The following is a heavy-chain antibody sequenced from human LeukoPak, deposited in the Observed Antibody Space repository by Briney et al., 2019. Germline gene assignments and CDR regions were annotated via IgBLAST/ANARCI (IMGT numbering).Heavy chain of an antibody. CDR1: GYTFTGYY. CDR2: INPNSGGT. J-gene: IGHJ4*02. Sequence: GASVKVSCKASGYTFTGYYMHWVRQAPGQGLEWMGWINPNSGGTNYAQKFQGRVTMTRDTSISTAYMELSRLRSDDTAVYYCARDTYYYDSSGSYYFDYGGQGTLVTVSS. CDR3: ARDTYYYDSSGSYYFDY. D-gene: IGHD3-22*01. V-gene: IGHV1-2*02.